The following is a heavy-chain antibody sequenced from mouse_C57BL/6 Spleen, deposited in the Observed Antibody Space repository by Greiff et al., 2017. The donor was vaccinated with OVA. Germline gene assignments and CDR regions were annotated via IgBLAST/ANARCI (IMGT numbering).Heavy chain of an antibody. V-gene: IGHV5-12*01. CDR2: ISNGGGST. J-gene: IGHJ2*01. CDR1: GFTFSDYY. CDR3: ARGPYQGYFDY. Sequence: DVKLVESGGGLVQPGGSLKLSCAASGFTFSDYYMYWVRQTPEKRLEWVAYISNGGGSTYYPDTVKGRFTISRDNAKNTLYLQMSRLKSEDTAMYYCARGPYQGYFDYWGQGTTLTVSS.